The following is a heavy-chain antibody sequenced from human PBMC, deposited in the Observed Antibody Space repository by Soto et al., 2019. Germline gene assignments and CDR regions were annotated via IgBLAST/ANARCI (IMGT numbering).Heavy chain of an antibody. J-gene: IGHJ5*02. D-gene: IGHD3-16*02. CDR2: IYHSGST. CDR3: ARVIGDYIWGSYHNWFDP. Sequence: QVQLQESGPGLVKPSGTLSLTCAVSSGSISSSNWWSWVRQPPGKGLEWIGEIYHSGSTNYNPSLKSRLTISVDKSNHQVSLKLSSVTAADTAVYYCARVIGDYIWGSYHNWFDPWGQGTLVTVSS. V-gene: IGHV4-4*02. CDR1: SGSISSSNW.